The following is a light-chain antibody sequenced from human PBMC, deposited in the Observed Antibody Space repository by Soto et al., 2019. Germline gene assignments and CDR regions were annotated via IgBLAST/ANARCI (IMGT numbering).Light chain of an antibody. CDR3: QQYGGSPPA. V-gene: IGKV3-20*01. J-gene: IGKJ1*01. CDR1: QSVSNY. CDR2: GAS. Sequence: EIVLTQSPGTLSLSPGERATLSCRASQSVSNYLAWYQQKPGQAPRLLIYGASSRATGLPDRFSGSGSGTDFTLTISRLEPEDFAVYYCQQYGGSPPAFGQGTKVEIK.